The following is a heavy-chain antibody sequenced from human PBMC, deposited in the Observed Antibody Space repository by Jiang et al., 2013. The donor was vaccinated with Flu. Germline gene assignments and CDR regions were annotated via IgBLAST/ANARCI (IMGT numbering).Heavy chain of an antibody. Sequence: GLVKPSETLSLTCTVSGGSISSYYWSWIRQPPGKGLEWIGYIYYSGSTNYDPSLKSRVTISVDTSKNQFSLKLSSVTAADTAVYYCARDRGSGLDYWGQGTLVTVSS. D-gene: IGHD3-10*01. CDR3: ARDRGSGLDY. V-gene: IGHV4-59*01. CDR1: GGSISSYY. J-gene: IGHJ4*02. CDR2: IYYSGST.